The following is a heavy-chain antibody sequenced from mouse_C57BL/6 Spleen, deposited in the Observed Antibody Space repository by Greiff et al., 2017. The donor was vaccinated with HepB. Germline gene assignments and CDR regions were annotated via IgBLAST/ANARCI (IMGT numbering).Heavy chain of an antibody. J-gene: IGHJ4*01. CDR1: GFTFTDYY. Sequence: EVKLVESGGGLVQPGGSLSLSCAASGFTFTDYYMSWVRQPPGKALEWLGFIRNKANGYTTEYSASVKGRFTISRDNSQSILYLQMNALRAEDSATYYCARYLTTVVADYYAMDYWGQGTSVTVSS. CDR2: IRNKANGYTT. V-gene: IGHV7-3*01. CDR3: ARYLTTVVADYYAMDY. D-gene: IGHD1-1*01.